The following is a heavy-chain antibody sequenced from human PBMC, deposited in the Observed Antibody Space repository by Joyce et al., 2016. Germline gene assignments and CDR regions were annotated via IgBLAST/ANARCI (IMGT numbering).Heavy chain of an antibody. D-gene: IGHD3-10*01. Sequence: QVQLQESGPGLVKTGGTLSLTCTVSGDSISTYYWTWFRQPPGKGLDWIGYIFYSGKTNDNPSIKSRVSISVNTSKNKLSLKLYSVTAADTAVYYCARDFYYSGSGYYYGMDVWGQGTTVTVSS. V-gene: IGHV4-59*01. J-gene: IGHJ6*02. CDR1: GDSISTYY. CDR3: ARDFYYSGSGYYYGMDV. CDR2: IFYSGKT.